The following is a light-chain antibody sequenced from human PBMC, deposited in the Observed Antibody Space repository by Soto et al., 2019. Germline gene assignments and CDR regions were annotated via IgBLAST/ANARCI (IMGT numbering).Light chain of an antibody. CDR3: QSYDSSVWV. V-gene: IGLV6-57*03. CDR2: EDN. CDR1: SGSIASNY. J-gene: IGLJ3*02. Sequence: NFMLTQPHSVSESPGKTVTISCTRTSGSIASNYVQWYQQRPGSAPTTVIYEDNQRPSGVPDRFSGSIDSSSNSASLTISGLKTEVEADYYCQSYDSSVWVFGGGTKLTVL.